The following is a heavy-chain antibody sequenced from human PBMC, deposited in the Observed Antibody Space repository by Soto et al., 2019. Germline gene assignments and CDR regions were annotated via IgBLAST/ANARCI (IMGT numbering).Heavy chain of an antibody. CDR3: ARGDTPMITGMDSFDI. J-gene: IGHJ3*02. V-gene: IGHV3-7*01. Sequence: EVQLVESGGGLVQPGGSLRLSCAASGFTFSRYWMNWVRQAPGKGLEWVANIKQDGTEKNYVDSVKGRFTISSDNARNSLYLQMDSLRAEDTAVYFCARGDTPMITGMDSFDIWGQGTMVTVSS. CDR2: IKQDGTEK. CDR1: GFTFSRYW. D-gene: IGHD5-18*01.